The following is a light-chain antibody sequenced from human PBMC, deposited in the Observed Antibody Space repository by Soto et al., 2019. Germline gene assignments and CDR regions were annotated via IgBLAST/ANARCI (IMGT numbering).Light chain of an antibody. Sequence: DIQMTQSPSSVSASVGDRVTITCRASHGISSWLAWYQQKPGKAPTLLIHAASSLQSGVPSRFSVSESWTDFTFIITSLQAEDFATYDCQHDNSFLSITFGQGARLEIK. J-gene: IGKJ5*01. CDR1: HGISSW. CDR2: AAS. CDR3: QHDNSFLSIT. V-gene: IGKV1-12*02.